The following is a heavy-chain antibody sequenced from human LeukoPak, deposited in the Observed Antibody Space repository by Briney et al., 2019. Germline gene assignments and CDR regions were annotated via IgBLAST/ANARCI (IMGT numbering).Heavy chain of an antibody. V-gene: IGHV4-59*12. Sequence: PSETLSLTCTVSGGSISSYYWSWIRQPPGKGLEWIGYIYYSGSTNYNPSLKSRVTISVDTSKNQFSLKLSSVTAADTAVYYCARTGGDSPFEFDYWGQGTLVTVSS. CDR3: ARTGGDSPFEFDY. D-gene: IGHD4-23*01. CDR2: IYYSGST. CDR1: GGSISSYY. J-gene: IGHJ4*02.